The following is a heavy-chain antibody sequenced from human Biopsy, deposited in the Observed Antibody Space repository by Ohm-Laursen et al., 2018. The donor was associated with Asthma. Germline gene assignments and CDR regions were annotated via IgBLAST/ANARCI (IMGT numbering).Heavy chain of an antibody. Sequence: GDSVTVSCKSLGGTFTTYVIGWVGQAPGQGLEWMGGINSVFGTTTYPQKFQDRVTINPDDSTSTVDMVLSSLISEDTAVYYCARKAGSCISRTCYSLDFWGQGTLVTVSS. CDR3: ARKAGSCISRTCYSLDF. CDR1: GGTFTTYV. V-gene: IGHV1-69*13. D-gene: IGHD2-2*01. J-gene: IGHJ4*02. CDR2: INSVFGTT.